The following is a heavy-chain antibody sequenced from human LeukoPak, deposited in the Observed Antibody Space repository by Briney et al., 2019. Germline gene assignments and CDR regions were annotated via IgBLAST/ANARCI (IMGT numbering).Heavy chain of an antibody. CDR1: GYTFTSCG. D-gene: IGHD2-21*01. CDR2: ISAYNGNT. CDR3: ARKPDYSGYMDV. J-gene: IGHJ6*03. Sequence: ASVKVSCKASGYTFTSCGISWVRQAPGQGLEWMGWISAYNGNTNYAQKLQGRATMTTDTSTSTAYMELRSLRSDDTAVYYCARKPDYSGYMDVWGKGTTVTVSS. V-gene: IGHV1-18*01.